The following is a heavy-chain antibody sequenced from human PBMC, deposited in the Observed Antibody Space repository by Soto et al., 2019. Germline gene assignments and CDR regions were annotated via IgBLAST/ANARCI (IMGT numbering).Heavy chain of an antibody. CDR2: IYHSGST. CDR3: DRGAPVLFDY. V-gene: IGHV4-30-2*01. CDR1: GGSISSGGYS. Sequence: QLQLQESGSGLVKPSQTLSLTCAVSGGSISSGGYSWSWIRQPPGKGLEWIGYIYHSGSTYYNPSQKSRVTISVDRSKNQFALKLSSVTAADKAVYYWDRGAPVLFDYWGQRTLVNVSS. J-gene: IGHJ4*02.